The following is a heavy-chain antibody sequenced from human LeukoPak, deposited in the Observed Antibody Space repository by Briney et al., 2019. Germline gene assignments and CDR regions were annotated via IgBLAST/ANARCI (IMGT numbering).Heavy chain of an antibody. J-gene: IGHJ4*02. CDR2: IYHSGST. D-gene: IGHD6-19*01. CDR3: ARTSSRNMYSSGWYEYYFDY. V-gene: IGHV4-30-2*01. CDR1: GGSISSGGYY. Sequence: SETLSLTCTVSGGSISSGGYYWSWIRQPPGKGLEWIGYIYHSGSTYYNPSLKSRVTISVDRSKNQFSLKLSSVTAADTAVYYCARTSSRNMYSSGWYEYYFDYWGQGTLVTVSS.